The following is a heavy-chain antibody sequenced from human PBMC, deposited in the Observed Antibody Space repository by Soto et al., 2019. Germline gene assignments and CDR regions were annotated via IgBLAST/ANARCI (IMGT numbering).Heavy chain of an antibody. J-gene: IGHJ3*02. V-gene: IGHV1-69*05. D-gene: IGHD2-2*01. CDR1: GGTFSSYA. CDR3: TRAIVVVPPAPSDALDI. CDR2: IIPIFGTA. Sequence: SVKVSCKASGGTFSSYAISWVRQAPGQGLEWMGGIIPIFGTANYAQKFQGRLAVTRDTSTSTVYMELSSLRSEDTAVYYCTRAIVVVPPAPSDALDIWGQGTMVTVSS.